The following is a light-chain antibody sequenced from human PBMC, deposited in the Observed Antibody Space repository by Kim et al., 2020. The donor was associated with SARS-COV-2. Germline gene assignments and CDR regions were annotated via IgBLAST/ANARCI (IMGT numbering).Light chain of an antibody. CDR2: EDN. CDR1: SGSIAHDY. V-gene: IGLV6-57*03. Sequence: KTVTISGTRSSGSIAHDYRHWYQPRPGSAPTTLIYEDNQRPSGVPDQFSGSIDSSSNSASLTISGLKTEDEGDYYCQSYDSGNLWVFGGGTQLTVL. CDR3: QSYDSGNLWV. J-gene: IGLJ3*02.